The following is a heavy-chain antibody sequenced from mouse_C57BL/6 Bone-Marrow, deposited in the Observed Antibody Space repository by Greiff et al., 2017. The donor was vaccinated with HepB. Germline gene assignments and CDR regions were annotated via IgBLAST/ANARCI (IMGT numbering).Heavy chain of an antibody. D-gene: IGHD4-1*01. V-gene: IGHV1-63*01. Sequence: VKLMESGAELVRPGTSVKMSCKASGYTFTNYWIGWAKQRPGHGLEWIGDIYPGGGYTNYNEKFKGKATLTADKSSSTAYMQFSSLTSEDSAIYYCARLAGTDAMDYWGQGTSVTVSS. J-gene: IGHJ4*01. CDR3: ARLAGTDAMDY. CDR2: IYPGGGYT. CDR1: GYTFTNYW.